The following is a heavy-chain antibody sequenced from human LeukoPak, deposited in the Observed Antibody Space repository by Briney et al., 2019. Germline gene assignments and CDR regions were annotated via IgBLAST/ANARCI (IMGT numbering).Heavy chain of an antibody. Sequence: GGSLRLSCAASGFTFSSYWMSWVRQAPGKGLEWVANIKQDGSEKYYVDSVQGRFTISRENAKNSLYLQMNSLRAEETAVYYCARDSKILLWFGEPAFDYWGQGTLVTVSS. V-gene: IGHV3-7*01. J-gene: IGHJ4*02. D-gene: IGHD3-10*01. CDR1: GFTFSSYW. CDR3: ARDSKILLWFGEPAFDY. CDR2: IKQDGSEK.